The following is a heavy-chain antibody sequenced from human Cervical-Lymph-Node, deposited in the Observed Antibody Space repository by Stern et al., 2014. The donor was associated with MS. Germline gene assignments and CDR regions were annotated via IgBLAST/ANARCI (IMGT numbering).Heavy chain of an antibody. CDR3: VTGRWQQPDA. CDR1: GGSINDYF. V-gene: IGHV4-59*01. D-gene: IGHD4-23*01. CDR2: VDHTGFA. Sequence: QLHLQESGPGLVKPSETLSLTCTVSGGSINDYFWGWIRQPPGRGLEWIGCVDHTGFARLNYSLSGRVTISIDKSKIQFSLRLNSVTAADTAVYYCVTGRWQQPDAWGQGTLVTVSS. J-gene: IGHJ5*02.